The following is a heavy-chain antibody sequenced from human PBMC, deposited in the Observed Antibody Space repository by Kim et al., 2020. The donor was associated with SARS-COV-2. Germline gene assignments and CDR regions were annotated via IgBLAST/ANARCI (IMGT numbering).Heavy chain of an antibody. D-gene: IGHD6-19*01. Sequence: GGSLRLSCAASGFTFSSYGMHWVRQAPGKGLEWVAVISYDGSNKYYADSVKGRFTISRDNSKNTLYLQMNSLRAEDTAVYYCAKDQLSVAGTLYYYGMDVWGQGTTVTVSS. CDR3: AKDQLSVAGTLYYYGMDV. V-gene: IGHV3-30*18. J-gene: IGHJ6*02. CDR2: ISYDGSNK. CDR1: GFTFSSYG.